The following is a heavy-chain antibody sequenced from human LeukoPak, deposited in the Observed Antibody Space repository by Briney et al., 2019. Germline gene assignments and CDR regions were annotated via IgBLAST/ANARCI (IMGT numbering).Heavy chain of an antibody. CDR1: GFTFGDYA. V-gene: IGHV3-49*04. Sequence: RTGGSLRLSCITSGFTFGDYAMTWVRQAPGKGLEWVGFIRSKVYGGTPEYAASVKGRFTISRNDSKGIAYLQMNSLKTEDTAVYYCPRDQTPYYWGQGTLVTVSS. J-gene: IGHJ4*02. CDR2: IRSKVYGGTP. CDR3: PRDQTPYY.